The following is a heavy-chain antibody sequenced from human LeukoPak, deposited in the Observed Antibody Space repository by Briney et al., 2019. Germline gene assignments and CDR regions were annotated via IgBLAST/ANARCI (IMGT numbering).Heavy chain of an antibody. V-gene: IGHV3-21*01. CDR1: GFTFSSYS. CDR2: ISSSSSYI. Sequence: KTGGSLRLSCAASGFTFSSYSMNWVRQAPGKGLEWVSSISSSSSYIYYADSVKGRFTISRDNAKNSLYLQMNSLRAEDTAVYYRARGETIGSYRYDYWGQGTLVTVSS. CDR3: ARGETIGSYRYDY. D-gene: IGHD3-16*02. J-gene: IGHJ4*02.